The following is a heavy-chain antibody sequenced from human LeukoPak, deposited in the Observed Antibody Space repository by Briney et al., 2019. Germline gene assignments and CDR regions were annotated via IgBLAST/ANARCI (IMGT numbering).Heavy chain of an antibody. CDR2: INQSGGT. J-gene: IGHJ4*02. D-gene: IGHD6-19*01. V-gene: IGHV4-34*01. Sequence: SSETLSLTCAVYGGSLSGYYWSWIRQPPGKGLEWIGEINQSGGTNHNPSLKSRVSISVDTSKSQFSLKLSSVTAADMAVYYCARGWGRAVAGNFYWGRGTPVTVSS. CDR1: GGSLSGYY. CDR3: ARGWGRAVAGNFY.